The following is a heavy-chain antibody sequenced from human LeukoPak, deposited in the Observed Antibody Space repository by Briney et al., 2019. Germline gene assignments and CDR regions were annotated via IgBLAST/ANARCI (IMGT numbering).Heavy chain of an antibody. D-gene: IGHD6-13*01. CDR3: ARDLEGIAAPRSPKNAFDI. CDR2: ISAYNGNT. Sequence: ASVKVSCKASGYTFTSYGITWVRQAPGQGLEWMGWISAYNGNTNYAQKLQGRVTMTTDTSTSTAYMELRSLRSDDTAVYYCARDLEGIAAPRSPKNAFDIWGQGTMVTVSS. V-gene: IGHV1-18*01. CDR1: GYTFTSYG. J-gene: IGHJ3*02.